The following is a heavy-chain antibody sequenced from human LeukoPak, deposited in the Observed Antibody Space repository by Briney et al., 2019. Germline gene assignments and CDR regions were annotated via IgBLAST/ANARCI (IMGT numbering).Heavy chain of an antibody. Sequence: SETLSLTCTVSGGSISSYDWSWIRQPPGKGLEWIGYISYSGSTNYNPSLKSRVTISVDTSKNQFSLQLSSVTAADTAVYYCARSPAAGTFIFDYWGQGTLVTVSS. V-gene: IGHV4-59*08. J-gene: IGHJ4*02. D-gene: IGHD6-13*01. CDR2: ISYSGST. CDR3: ARSPAAGTFIFDY. CDR1: GGSISSYD.